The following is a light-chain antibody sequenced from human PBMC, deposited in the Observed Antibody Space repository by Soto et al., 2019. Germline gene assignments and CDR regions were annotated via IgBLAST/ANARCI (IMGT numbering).Light chain of an antibody. CDR3: QTWDSNSPW. J-gene: IGLJ3*02. V-gene: IGLV3-1*01. Sequence: SYELTQPPSVSVSPGQTASITCSGDKLGERYACWYQQKPGQSPVLVIYQDNRRPSGIPERFSGSNSGNSVTLTISGTQAMDEADYYCQTWDSNSPWFGGGTKVTVL. CDR1: KLGERY. CDR2: QDN.